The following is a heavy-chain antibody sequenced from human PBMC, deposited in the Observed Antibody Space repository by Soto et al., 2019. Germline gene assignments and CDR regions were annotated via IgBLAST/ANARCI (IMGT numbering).Heavy chain of an antibody. Sequence: SQTLSLTCAISGDSVSSNSAAWNWIRQSPSRGLGWLGRTYYRSKWYNDYAVSVKSRITINPDTSKNQFSLQLNSVTPEDTAVYCCARATGYSSSWSQNWFDPWGQGTLVTVSS. V-gene: IGHV6-1*01. CDR1: GDSVSSNSAA. D-gene: IGHD6-13*01. CDR2: TYYRSKWYN. CDR3: ARATGYSSSWSQNWFDP. J-gene: IGHJ5*02.